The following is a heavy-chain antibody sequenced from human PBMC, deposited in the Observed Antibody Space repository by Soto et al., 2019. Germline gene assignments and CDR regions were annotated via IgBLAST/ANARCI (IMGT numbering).Heavy chain of an antibody. Sequence: EVQLVESGGGLVKPGGSLRLSCAASGFTFSDTWMNWVRQAPGKGLEWVGHIKSKTYGGTTDYAAPVKGRFTISRDDSKNTLYLQMNSLKTEDTAVYYCSTGNWRYYYGMDVWGQGTTVTVSS. CDR1: GFTFSDTW. J-gene: IGHJ6*02. CDR3: STGNWRYYYGMDV. CDR2: IKSKTYGGTT. D-gene: IGHD3-3*01. V-gene: IGHV3-15*07.